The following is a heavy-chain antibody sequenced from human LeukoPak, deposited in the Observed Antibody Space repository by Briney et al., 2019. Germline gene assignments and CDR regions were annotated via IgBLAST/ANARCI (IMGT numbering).Heavy chain of an antibody. CDR2: ISGSGGST. J-gene: IGHJ6*03. V-gene: IGHV3-23*01. Sequence: GGSLRLSCAASGFTFSSYGMSWVRQAPGKGLEWVSAISGSGGSTYYADSVKGRFTISRDNSKNTLYLQMNSLRAEDTAVYYCAKDPRPNYYGSGSYWGDSYYYYYMDVWGKGTTVTISS. D-gene: IGHD3-10*01. CDR3: AKDPRPNYYGSGSYWGDSYYYYYMDV. CDR1: GFTFSSYG.